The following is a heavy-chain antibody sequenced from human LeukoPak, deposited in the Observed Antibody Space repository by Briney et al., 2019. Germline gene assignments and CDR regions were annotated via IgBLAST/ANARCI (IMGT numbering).Heavy chain of an antibody. CDR2: ISISGENT. CDR1: GFTFA. D-gene: IGHD6-6*01. Sequence: GGSLRLSCAAPGFTFAMSWVRQAPGKGLEWVSAISISGENTYYADSVKGRFTISRDTSRNTLYLQMHSLRAEDTAVYYCARLISTSSSRFSDYWGQGTLVTVSS. V-gene: IGHV3-23*01. J-gene: IGHJ4*02. CDR3: ARLISTSSSRFSDY.